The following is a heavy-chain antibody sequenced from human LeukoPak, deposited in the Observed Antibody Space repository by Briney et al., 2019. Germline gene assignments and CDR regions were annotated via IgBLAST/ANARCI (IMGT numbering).Heavy chain of an antibody. D-gene: IGHD6-19*01. V-gene: IGHV4-30-4*07. CDR2: IYYSGST. Sequence: PSETLSLTCAVSGGSISSGDYSWSWIRQPPGKGLEWFGYIYYSGSTYYNPSLKSRVTISVDTSKNQFSLKLSSVTAADTAVYYCARSGWPRDYYFDYWGQGTLVTVSS. CDR1: GGSISSGDYS. J-gene: IGHJ4*02. CDR3: ARSGWPRDYYFDY.